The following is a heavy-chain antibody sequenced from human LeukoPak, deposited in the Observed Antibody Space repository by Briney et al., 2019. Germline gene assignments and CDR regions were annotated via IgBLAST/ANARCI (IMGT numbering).Heavy chain of an antibody. D-gene: IGHD4-11*01. CDR2: IYYSGST. CDR3: ARQKVGLQWGFEDY. CDR1: GGSISSSSYY. Sequence: SETLSLTCTVSGGSISSSSYYWGWIRQPPGKGLEWIGSIYYSGSTYYNPSLKSRVTISVDTSKNQFSLKLSSVTAADTAVYYCARQKVGLQWGFEDYWGQGTLVTVSS. J-gene: IGHJ4*02. V-gene: IGHV4-39*01.